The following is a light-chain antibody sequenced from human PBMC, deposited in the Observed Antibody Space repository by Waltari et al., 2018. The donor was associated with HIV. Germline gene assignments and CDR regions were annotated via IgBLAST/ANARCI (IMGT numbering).Light chain of an antibody. J-gene: IGKJ1*01. V-gene: IGKV1-5*03. CDR3: QQFSSYRT. CDR1: QSISSW. CDR2: RAS. Sequence: DIQLTQSPSTLSAFIGDRVNITCRASQSISSWLAWYQQKPGKAPKVLIYRASTLDPGVPSRFSGSGSGTEFTLTISSLQPDDVATYYCQQFSSYRTFGQGTKLQI.